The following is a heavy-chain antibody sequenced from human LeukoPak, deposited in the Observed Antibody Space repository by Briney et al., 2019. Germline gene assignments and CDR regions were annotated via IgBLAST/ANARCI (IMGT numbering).Heavy chain of an antibody. CDR3: AKGYCSSTSCYNSFDY. D-gene: IGHD2-2*02. J-gene: IGHJ4*02. CDR2: ISGSGGST. V-gene: IGHV3-23*01. Sequence: GGSLRLSCAASGFTFSSYAMSWVRQAPGKGREWVSAISGSGGSTYYADSVKGRCTITRDNSKNTLYPQMNSLRAEDTAVYYCAKGYCSSTSCYNSFDYWGQGTLVTVSS. CDR1: GFTFSSYA.